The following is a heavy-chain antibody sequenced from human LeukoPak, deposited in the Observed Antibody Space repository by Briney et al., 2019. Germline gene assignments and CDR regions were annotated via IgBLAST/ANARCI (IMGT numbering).Heavy chain of an antibody. CDR3: AATDGELPSYYFDY. J-gene: IGHJ4*02. CDR1: GGTFSSYA. D-gene: IGHD1-26*01. V-gene: IGHV1-69*01. CDR2: IIPIFGTA. Sequence: ASVKVSCKASGGTFSSYAISWVRQAPGQGLEWMGGIIPIFGTANYAQKFQGRVTITADESTSTAYMELSSLRSEDTAVYYCAATDGELPSYYFDYWGQGTLVTVSS.